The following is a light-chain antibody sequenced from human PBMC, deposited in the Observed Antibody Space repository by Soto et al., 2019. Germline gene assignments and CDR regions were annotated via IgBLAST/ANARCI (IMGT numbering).Light chain of an antibody. CDR1: TGAVTSGYY. CDR3: LLFYRDAWV. J-gene: IGLJ3*02. V-gene: IGLV7-43*01. Sequence: QTVVTQEPSLTVSPGGTVTITCASSTGAVTSGYYANWFQQKPGQAPRALISSTSNKHSWTPARFSGSLLGGKAALTLSGVQPEDEAEYYCLLFYRDAWVFGGGTKVTVL. CDR2: STS.